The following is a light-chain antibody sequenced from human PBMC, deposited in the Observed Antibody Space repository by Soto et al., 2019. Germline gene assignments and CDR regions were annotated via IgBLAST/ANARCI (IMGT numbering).Light chain of an antibody. CDR1: SSDVGAYYY. CDR3: SSYANTRTLV. J-gene: IGLJ2*01. Sequence: QPVLTQPASVSGSPGQSITISCTGTSSDVGAYYYVSWYQQHPAKAPELIIYDVTNRPSGVSNRFSGSKSGNTASLTISGLQAEDEADYYCSSYANTRTLVFGGGTKLTVL. V-gene: IGLV2-14*03. CDR2: DVT.